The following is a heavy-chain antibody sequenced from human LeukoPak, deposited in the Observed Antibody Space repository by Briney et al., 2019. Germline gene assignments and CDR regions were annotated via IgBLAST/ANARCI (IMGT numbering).Heavy chain of an antibody. CDR3: ATGSPNYGPNDAFDI. D-gene: IGHD3-10*01. CDR2: INPNSGGT. Sequence: ASVKVSCKASGYDFTKYAVHWVRQAPGQGLEWMGWINPNSGGTNYAQKFQGRVTMTRDTSISTAYMELSRLRSEDTAVYYCATGSPNYGPNDAFDIWGQGTMVTVSS. J-gene: IGHJ3*02. CDR1: GYDFTKYA. V-gene: IGHV1-2*02.